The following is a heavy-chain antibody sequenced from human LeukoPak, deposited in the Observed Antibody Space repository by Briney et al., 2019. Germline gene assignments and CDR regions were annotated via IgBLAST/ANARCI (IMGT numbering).Heavy chain of an antibody. CDR2: IYYSGST. CDR1: GGSISGSSYC. Sequence: SETLSLTCTVSGGSISGSSYCWGWIRQSPGKGLEWIGSIYYSGSTYYNPSLKSRVTISVDTSKNQFSLKMPSLTAADTAVYYCARHVVTRGDWFDPWGQGTLVTVSS. V-gene: IGHV4-39*01. J-gene: IGHJ5*02. CDR3: ARHVVTRGDWFDP. D-gene: IGHD2-21*02.